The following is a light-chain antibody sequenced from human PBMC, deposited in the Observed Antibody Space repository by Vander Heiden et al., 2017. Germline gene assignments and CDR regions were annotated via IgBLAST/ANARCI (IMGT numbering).Light chain of an antibody. Sequence: DIVLTQSLATRSLSPGDRATISCRASQSVAIYLAWYQQKPGQAPSLLIHDASYRDAGIPARFSGRGSGTDFTLTISSLEPEDFAVYYCQQRSDWPPVTFGQGTRLEIK. J-gene: IGKJ5*01. CDR1: QSVAIY. V-gene: IGKV3-11*01. CDR3: QQRSDWPPVT. CDR2: DAS.